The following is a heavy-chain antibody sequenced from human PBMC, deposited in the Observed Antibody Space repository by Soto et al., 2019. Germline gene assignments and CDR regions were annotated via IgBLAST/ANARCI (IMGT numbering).Heavy chain of an antibody. CDR3: AKDNRDYDILNGYYSDYYFDY. J-gene: IGHJ4*02. CDR1: GFTFDDYT. V-gene: IGHV3-43*01. CDR2: ISWDGGST. D-gene: IGHD3-9*01. Sequence: PGGSLRLSCAASGFTFDDYTMHWVRQAPGKGLEWVSLISWDGGSTYYADSVKGRFTISRDNSKNSLYLQMNSLRTEDTALYYCAKDNRDYDILNGYYSDYYFDYWGQGTLVTVSS.